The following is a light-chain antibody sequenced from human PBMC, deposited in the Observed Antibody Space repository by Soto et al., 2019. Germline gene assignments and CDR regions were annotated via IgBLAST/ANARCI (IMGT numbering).Light chain of an antibody. CDR3: QKYNSAPRT. CDR1: QGISNY. J-gene: IGKJ1*01. Sequence: DIQLTQSPSSLSASVGDRVTITCRASQGISNYLAWYQQRPGKVPKLLIYAASTLQSGVPSRFSGSGSGKDFTLTISSLQTEDVATYYWQKYNSAPRTVGQGTKVEIK. CDR2: AAS. V-gene: IGKV1-27*01.